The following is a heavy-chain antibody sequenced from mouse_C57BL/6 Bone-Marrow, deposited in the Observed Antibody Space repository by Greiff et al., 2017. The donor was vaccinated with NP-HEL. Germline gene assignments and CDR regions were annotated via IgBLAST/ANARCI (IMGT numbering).Heavy chain of an antibody. CDR1: GFTFSDYG. D-gene: IGHD2-12*01. Sequence: EVQRVESGGGLVKPGGSLKLSCAASGFTFSDYGMHWVRQAPEKGLEWVAYISSGSSTIYYADTVKGRFTISRDNAKNTLFLQMTSLRSEYTAMYYCARRYRGLYYYAMDYWGQGTSVTVSS. CDR3: ARRYRGLYYYAMDY. J-gene: IGHJ4*01. CDR2: ISSGSSTI. V-gene: IGHV5-17*01.